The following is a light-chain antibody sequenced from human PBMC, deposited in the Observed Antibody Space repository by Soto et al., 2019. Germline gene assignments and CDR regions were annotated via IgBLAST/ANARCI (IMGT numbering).Light chain of an antibody. CDR1: QSVSSN. J-gene: IGKJ2*01. V-gene: IGKV3-11*01. CDR2: DAS. Sequence: IVMTQSPATLSVSPGERATLSCRASQSVSSNLAWYQQKPGQAPRLLIYDASSRATGIPDRFSGSGSGTDFTLTISSLEPEDFAVYYCQQRSNWPPVFGQGTKLEIK. CDR3: QQRSNWPPV.